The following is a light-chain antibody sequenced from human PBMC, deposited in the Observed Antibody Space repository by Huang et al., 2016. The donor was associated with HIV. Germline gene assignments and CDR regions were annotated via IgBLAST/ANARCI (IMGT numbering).Light chain of an antibody. CDR3: MQALQTPFT. V-gene: IGKV2-28*01. CDR1: QSLLHSNGYNY. Sequence: DIVMTQSPLSLPVSPGEPASIYCRSNQSLLHSNGYNYLDWYLQKPGQSPQLVIYLGSNRASGVPDRFSGSGLGTDFTLSITRVEAEDVGVYYCMQALQTPFTFGPGTKVDIK. J-gene: IGKJ3*01. CDR2: LGS.